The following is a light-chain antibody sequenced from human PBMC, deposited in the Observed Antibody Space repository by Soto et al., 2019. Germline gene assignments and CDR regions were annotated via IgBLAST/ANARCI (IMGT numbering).Light chain of an antibody. CDR3: SSYTTISTLV. CDR2: EVT. Sequence: QSALTQPASVSGSPGQSITISCTGTSSDVGAYNYVSWYQQHPGEAPKLMISEVTNRPSGVSDRFSGSKSGNTASLTISGLQAEDEADYYCSSYTTISTLVFGGGTKVTVL. V-gene: IGLV2-14*01. J-gene: IGLJ2*01. CDR1: SSDVGAYNY.